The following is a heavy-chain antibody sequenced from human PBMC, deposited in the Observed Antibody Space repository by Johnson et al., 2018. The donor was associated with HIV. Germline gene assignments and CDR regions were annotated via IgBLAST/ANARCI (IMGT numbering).Heavy chain of an antibody. CDR2: INSGGDT. CDR3: ARDTYCSGGSCYSNAFDI. J-gene: IGHJ3*02. D-gene: IGHD2-15*01. Sequence: VQLVESGGGLVQPGGSLRLSCAASGFTVSSNYMSWVRQGPGKGLEWVSVINSGGDTYYADSVKGRCTISRDNSKNTLYLQMNSLRAEDTAVYYCARDTYCSGGSCYSNAFDIWGQGTMVTVSS. V-gene: IGHV3-66*01. CDR1: GFTVSSNY.